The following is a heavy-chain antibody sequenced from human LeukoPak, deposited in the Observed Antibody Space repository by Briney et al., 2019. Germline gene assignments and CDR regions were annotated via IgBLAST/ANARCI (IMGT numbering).Heavy chain of an antibody. J-gene: IGHJ4*02. V-gene: IGHV3-21*01. D-gene: IGHD6-19*01. CDR1: GFTLRSYD. Sequence: GGSLRLSCAASGFTLRSYDMSWVRQAPGKGLEWVSSISSSSSYIYYADSVKGRFTISRDNAKNSLYLQMNSLRAEDTAVYYCARGAVSIAVAPGRFDYWGQGTLVTVSS. CDR2: ISSSSSYI. CDR3: ARGAVSIAVAPGRFDY.